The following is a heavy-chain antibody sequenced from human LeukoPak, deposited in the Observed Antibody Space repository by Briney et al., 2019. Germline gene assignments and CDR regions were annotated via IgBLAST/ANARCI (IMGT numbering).Heavy chain of an antibody. D-gene: IGHD6-25*01. Sequence: GGSLRLSCAASGFSFSSYAVPWVRQAPGRGLEWVAVMSYDGSNEYYVDSVKGRFTVSRDNSKNTLYLQMNGLRPEDTAVYYCAKEGQRYYYHGVDVWGQGTTVTVSS. J-gene: IGHJ6*02. CDR1: GFSFSSYA. CDR3: AKEGQRYYYHGVDV. CDR2: MSYDGSNE. V-gene: IGHV3-30*04.